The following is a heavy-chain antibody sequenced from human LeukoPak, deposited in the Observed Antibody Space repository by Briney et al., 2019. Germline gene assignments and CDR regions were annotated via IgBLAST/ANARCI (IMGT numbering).Heavy chain of an antibody. Sequence: SETLSLTCTVSGGSISSYYWSWIRQPAGKGLEWIGRIYTSGSTNYNPSLKSRVTMSVDTSKNQFSLKLSSVTAADTAVYYCPRGVGGAQRPGYYYYVMDVWGQGTTVTVSS. CDR1: GGSISSYY. V-gene: IGHV4-4*07. CDR3: PRGVGGAQRPGYYYYVMDV. J-gene: IGHJ6*02. CDR2: IYTSGST. D-gene: IGHD1-1*01.